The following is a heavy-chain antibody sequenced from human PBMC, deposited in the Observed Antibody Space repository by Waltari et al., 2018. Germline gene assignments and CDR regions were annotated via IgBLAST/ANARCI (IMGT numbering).Heavy chain of an antibody. V-gene: IGHV4-34*01. J-gene: IGHJ5*02. CDR3: AREGSSGYPYNWFDP. CDR1: GGSFSGYY. D-gene: IGHD6-19*01. CDR2: INHSGST. Sequence: QVQLQQWGAGLLKPSETLSLTCAVYGGSFSGYYWRWNRQPPGKGLEWIGEINHSGSTNYNPSLKSRVTISVDTSKNQFSLKLSSVTAADTAVYYCAREGSSGYPYNWFDPWGQGTLVTVSS.